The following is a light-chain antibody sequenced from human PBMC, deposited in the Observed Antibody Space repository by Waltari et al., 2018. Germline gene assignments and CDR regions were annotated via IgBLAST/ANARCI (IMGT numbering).Light chain of an antibody. V-gene: IGLV2-14*03. Sequence: QSALTQPASVSGSPGQSITISCTGTISDVGGFNSVSWYQVHPGQAPRVMIYDVINRPSAVSNRFPTSKSGNTASLTISGLQAEDEGDYYCSSQSTNSVVLFGGGTKLTVL. CDR2: DVI. J-gene: IGLJ3*02. CDR3: SSQSTNSVVL. CDR1: ISDVGGFNS.